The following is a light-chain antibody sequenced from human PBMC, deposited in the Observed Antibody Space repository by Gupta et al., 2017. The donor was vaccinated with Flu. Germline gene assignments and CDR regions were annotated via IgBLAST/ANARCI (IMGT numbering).Light chain of an antibody. CDR1: QSISKY. CDR2: DAS. CDR3: QQRSNWPLT. J-gene: IGKJ4*01. Sequence: EIVLTQSPATLSLSPGERATLSCRTSQSISKYLAWYQQKPGQAPRLLIYDASNRATGIPARFSGSGSGTDFTLTINSLEPEDFAVYYCQQRSNWPLTFGGWTKVEIK. V-gene: IGKV3-11*01.